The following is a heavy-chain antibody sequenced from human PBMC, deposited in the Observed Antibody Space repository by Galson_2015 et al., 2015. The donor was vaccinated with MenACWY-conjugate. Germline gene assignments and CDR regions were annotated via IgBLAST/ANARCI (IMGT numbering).Heavy chain of an antibody. J-gene: IGHJ4*02. CDR1: GYSFSTYW. D-gene: IGHD4-17*01. CDR2: IYPGDSDT. CDR3: ARPARIGDSMDFEY. V-gene: IGHV5-51*01. Sequence: SGAEVQKPGESLKISCKGSGYSFSTYWIGWVRQMPGKGLEWMGIIYPGDSDTTYSPSFQGQVTFSADKSISTAYLQWSSLKASDTAMYYCARPARIGDSMDFEYWGQGTLVTVSS.